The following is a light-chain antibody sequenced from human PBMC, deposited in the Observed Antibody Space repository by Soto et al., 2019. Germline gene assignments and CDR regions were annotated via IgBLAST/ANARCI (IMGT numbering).Light chain of an antibody. CDR1: QTLSHY. V-gene: IGKV1-39*01. CDR3: QQSFSPLLT. CDR2: GAS. Sequence: DIQMTQYPSSLSASVGDRVTITCRASQTLSHYLTWFQQKPGKAPKVLIYGASTLQSGVPSRFSGSGSGAEFTLTISSLQPDDSATYYCQQSFSPLLTFGGGTKVDIK. J-gene: IGKJ4*01.